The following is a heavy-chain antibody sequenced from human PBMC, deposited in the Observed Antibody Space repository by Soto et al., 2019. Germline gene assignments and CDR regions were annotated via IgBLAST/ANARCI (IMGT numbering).Heavy chain of an antibody. Sequence: IQLVESGGDVVQPGTSLRLSCAASGFSFSTNVLHWVRQAPGKGLEWVAVMSPSGAEKYYTDSVKGRFTISRDNSKNTLYLEMNSLTSDDTAVYYCVQDVIPAAPDFFDYWGQGTLVTVSS. D-gene: IGHD2-15*01. CDR2: MSPSGAEK. V-gene: IGHV3-30-3*01. J-gene: IGHJ4*02. CDR3: VQDVIPAAPDFFDY. CDR1: GFSFSTNV.